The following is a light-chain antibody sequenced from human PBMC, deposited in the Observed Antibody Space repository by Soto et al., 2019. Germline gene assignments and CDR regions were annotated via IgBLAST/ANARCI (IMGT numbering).Light chain of an antibody. V-gene: IGKV3-20*01. Sequence: EIVLTQSPGTLSLSPGERATLSSRASQSVTSGYLSWYQQKPGQAPRLLIYGASSRATGIPDRFSGSGSGTDFTLTISRLEPEDFAVYYCQQYGSSPKTFGQGTKVEIK. CDR3: QQYGSSPKT. CDR1: QSVTSGY. J-gene: IGKJ1*01. CDR2: GAS.